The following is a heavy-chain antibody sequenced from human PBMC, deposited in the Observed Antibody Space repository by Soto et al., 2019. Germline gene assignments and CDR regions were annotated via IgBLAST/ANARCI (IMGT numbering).Heavy chain of an antibody. CDR3: AKWSYLDY. V-gene: IGHV3-23*01. J-gene: IGHJ4*02. Sequence: PXGSLRLSCTTSGFSFASFAMTWVRQAPGKGLEWVATISGSDGKKYYADSVKGRFSISRDTSRNTLYLQMNSLRADDTAIYYCAKWSYLDYWGQGTRVTVSS. CDR1: GFSFASFA. CDR2: ISGSDGKK. D-gene: IGHD3-3*01.